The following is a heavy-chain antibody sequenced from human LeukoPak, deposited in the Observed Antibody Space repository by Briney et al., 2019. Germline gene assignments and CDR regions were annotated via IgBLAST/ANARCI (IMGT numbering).Heavy chain of an antibody. CDR3: ARKTGFSYDNSGYSLDH. Sequence: ASVKVSCKASGYTFTGYYMHWVRQAPGQGLEWMGWINPNSGGTNYAQKFQGRVTMTRDTSISTAYMELSRLRSDDTAVYYCARKTGFSYDNSGYSLDHWGQGTLVTISS. V-gene: IGHV1-2*02. J-gene: IGHJ4*02. CDR2: INPNSGGT. CDR1: GYTFTGYY. D-gene: IGHD3-22*01.